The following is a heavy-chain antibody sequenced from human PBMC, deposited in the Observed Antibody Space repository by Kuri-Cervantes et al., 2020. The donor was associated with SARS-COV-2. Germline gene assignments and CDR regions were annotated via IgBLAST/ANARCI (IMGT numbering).Heavy chain of an antibody. J-gene: IGHJ4*02. Sequence: GGSLRLSCAASGFTFSSYGMHWVRQAPGKGLDWVSAISGSGGSTYYADSVKGRFTISRDNSKNTLYLQMNSLRAEDTAVYYCVRDGDHWNFDYWGQGTLVTVSS. V-gene: IGHV3-23*01. CDR3: VRDGDHWNFDY. CDR1: GFTFSSYG. D-gene: IGHD1-1*01. CDR2: ISGSGGST.